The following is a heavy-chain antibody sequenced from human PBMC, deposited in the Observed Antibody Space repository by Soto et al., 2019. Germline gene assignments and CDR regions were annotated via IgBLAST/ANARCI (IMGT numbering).Heavy chain of an antibody. V-gene: IGHV3-74*01. D-gene: IGHD6-19*01. CDR2: IRGAGSSA. CDR3: ARESIAVRGAIRWFDP. J-gene: IGHJ5*02. Sequence: EVQLVESGGGLVQPGGSLRLSCVGSGFTFSSHWMHWVRQTPGKGPVWVSRIRGAGSSAAYAESVRGRFAISRDNAKNTLYLQMNNLSAEDSAVYFWARESIAVRGAIRWFDPRGLGTQVTVSS. CDR1: GFTFSSHW.